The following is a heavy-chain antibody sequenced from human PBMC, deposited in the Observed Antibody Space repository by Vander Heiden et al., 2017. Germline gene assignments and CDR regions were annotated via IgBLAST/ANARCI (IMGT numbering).Heavy chain of an antibody. D-gene: IGHD3-22*01. V-gene: IGHV3-7*01. Sequence: EVQLVESGGGLVQPGGSLRLSCAASGFTFRSYWMSWVRQAPGKGLEWVANIKEDGSEKYYVDSVKGRFTISRDNAKNSLYLQMNSLRAEDTAVYYCARDHYVSSDCWGQGTLVTVSS. J-gene: IGHJ4*02. CDR3: ARDHYVSSDC. CDR1: GFTFRSYW. CDR2: IKEDGSEK.